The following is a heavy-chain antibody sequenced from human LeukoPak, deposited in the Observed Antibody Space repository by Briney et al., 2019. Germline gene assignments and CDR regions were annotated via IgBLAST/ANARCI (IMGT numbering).Heavy chain of an antibody. CDR1: GFSFDNYW. CDR3: ARVYSTSWYDWDY. Sequence: GGSLRLSCGASGFSFDNYWMSWVRQAPGKGLEWVANIKQDGSEKYYVDSVKGRFTISRDNAKNSLYLHMNSLRADDTAVYYCARVYSTSWYDWDYWGQGTLVTVSS. D-gene: IGHD6-13*01. CDR2: IKQDGSEK. J-gene: IGHJ4*02. V-gene: IGHV3-7*01.